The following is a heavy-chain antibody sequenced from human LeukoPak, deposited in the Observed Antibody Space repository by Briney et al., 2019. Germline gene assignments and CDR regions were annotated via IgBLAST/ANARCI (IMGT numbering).Heavy chain of an antibody. J-gene: IGHJ4*02. CDR2: ISSSSRTI. V-gene: IGHV3-48*04. CDR1: GFTFGIYS. Sequence: PGGSLRLSCAASGFTFGIYSINWVRQAPGKGLEWLSYISSSSRTISYADSLKGRFTVSRDNAKNSVDLQMDSLRAEDTAVYYCARVGTSGWTSDYWGQGTPVTVSS. D-gene: IGHD6-19*01. CDR3: ARVGTSGWTSDY.